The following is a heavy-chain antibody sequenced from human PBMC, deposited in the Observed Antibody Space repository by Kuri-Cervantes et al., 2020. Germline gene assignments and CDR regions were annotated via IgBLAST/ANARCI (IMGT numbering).Heavy chain of an antibody. J-gene: IGHJ1*01. CDR1: GYSISSGYY. Sequence: GSLRLSCTVSGYSISSGYYWGWIRQPPGKGLEWIGEIYHSGSTNYNPSLKSRVTISVDKSKNQFSLKLSSVTAADTAMYYCARVPQNRHKQLRSEYFQHWGQGTLVTVSS. CDR3: ARVPQNRHKQLRSEYFQH. CDR2: IYHSGST. V-gene: IGHV4-38-2*02. D-gene: IGHD5-12*01.